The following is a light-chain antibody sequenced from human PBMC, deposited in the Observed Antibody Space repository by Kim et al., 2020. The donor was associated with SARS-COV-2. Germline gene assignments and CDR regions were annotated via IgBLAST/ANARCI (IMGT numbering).Light chain of an antibody. J-gene: IGKJ2*01. V-gene: IGKV1-17*01. Sequence: DIQMTQSPSSLSASVGDRVTITCRASQGIRSDLAWYQQKPGKAPKRLTSAASSLQSGVPSRFSGSGSGTEFTLTISSLQPEDFATYYCLQHNSSPHTFGQGTKLEIK. CDR3: LQHNSSPHT. CDR1: QGIRSD. CDR2: AAS.